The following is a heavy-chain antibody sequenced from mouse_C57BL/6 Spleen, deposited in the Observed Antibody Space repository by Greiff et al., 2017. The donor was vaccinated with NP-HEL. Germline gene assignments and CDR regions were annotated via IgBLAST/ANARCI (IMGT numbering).Heavy chain of an antibody. CDR2: INPNNGGT. J-gene: IGHJ3*01. Sequence: EVQLQQSGPELVKPGASVKMSCKASGYTFTDYNMHWVKQSHGKSLEWIGYINPNNGGTSYNQKFKGKATLTVNKSSSTAYMELRSLTSEDSAVYYCARGGTAQATGFAYWGQGTLVTVSA. CDR1: GYTFTDYN. D-gene: IGHD3-1*01. CDR3: ARGGTAQATGFAY. V-gene: IGHV1-22*01.